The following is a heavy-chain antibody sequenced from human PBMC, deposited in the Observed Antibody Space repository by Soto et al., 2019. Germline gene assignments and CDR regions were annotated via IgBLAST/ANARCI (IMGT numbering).Heavy chain of an antibody. CDR2: IYYSGST. J-gene: IGHJ4*02. D-gene: IGHD2-15*01. CDR3: PIEYCSGGSCYMALDY. Sequence: KPSETLSLTCTVSGGSISSSSYYWGWIRQPPGKGLEWIGSIYYSGSTYYNPSLKSRVTISVDTSKNQFSLKLSSVTAADTAVYYCPIEYCSGGSCYMALDYWGQGTLVTVSS. V-gene: IGHV4-39*01. CDR1: GGSISSSSYY.